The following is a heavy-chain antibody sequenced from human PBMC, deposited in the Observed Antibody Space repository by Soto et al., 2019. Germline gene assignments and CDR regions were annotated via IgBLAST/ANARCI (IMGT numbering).Heavy chain of an antibody. D-gene: IGHD5-12*01. Sequence: QVQLVESGGGLVKPGGSLRLSCVASGFTFSDYYMSWLRQAPGKGLEWVSYISSSSGYTNYADSVKGRFTISRDNAKNSLYLQMNSLRAEDTAVYYCARDHHRYSGYDYVDYWGQGTLVTVSS. V-gene: IGHV3-11*05. CDR3: ARDHHRYSGYDYVDY. J-gene: IGHJ4*02. CDR2: ISSSSGYT. CDR1: GFTFSDYY.